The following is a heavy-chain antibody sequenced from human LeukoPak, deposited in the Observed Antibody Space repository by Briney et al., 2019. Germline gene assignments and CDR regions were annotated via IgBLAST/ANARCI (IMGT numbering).Heavy chain of an antibody. J-gene: IGHJ6*03. CDR3: AKGIHRSSGWNYYYYMDV. Sequence: GGSLRLSCAASGFTFSSYAMSWVRQAPGKGLEWVSAISGSGGSTYYAGSVKGRFTISRDNSKNTLYLQMNSLRAEDTAVYYCAKGIHRSSGWNYYYYMDVWGKGTTVTVSS. V-gene: IGHV3-23*01. CDR2: ISGSGGST. CDR1: GFTFSSYA. D-gene: IGHD6-25*01.